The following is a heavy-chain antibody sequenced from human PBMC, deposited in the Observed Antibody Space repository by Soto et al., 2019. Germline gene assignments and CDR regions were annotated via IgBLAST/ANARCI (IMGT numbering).Heavy chain of an antibody. CDR2: IITLFGTS. D-gene: IGHD2-21*02. J-gene: IGHJ4*02. CDR1: GGTFSSHS. CDR3: AREVGYGDFSAALLD. V-gene: IGHV1-69*13. Sequence: SVKVSCKASGGTFSSHSINWVRQAPGQGLEWMGGIITLFGTSNYAQNFQGRVTITADQSTSTAYMELNSLTSDDTAVYYCAREVGYGDFSAALLDWGQGALVTVSS.